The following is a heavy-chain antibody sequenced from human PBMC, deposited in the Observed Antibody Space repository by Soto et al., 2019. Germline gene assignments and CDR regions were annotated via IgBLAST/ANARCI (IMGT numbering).Heavy chain of an antibody. CDR3: ARVPSP. Sequence: PSETLSLTCTVSGGSINSYYWSWIRQPPGKGLEWIGYIYYDGSTSYNPSLRSRVTISVDTSKNQFSLKLSSVTAADTAVYYCARVPSPWGQGTLVTVSS. V-gene: IGHV4-59*12. CDR1: GGSINSYY. CDR2: IYYDGST. J-gene: IGHJ5*02.